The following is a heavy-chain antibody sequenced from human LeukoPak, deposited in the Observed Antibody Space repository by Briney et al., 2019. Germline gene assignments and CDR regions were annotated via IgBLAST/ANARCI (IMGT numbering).Heavy chain of an antibody. CDR1: GFTFSSYG. J-gene: IGHJ4*02. V-gene: IGHV3-74*01. Sequence: GGSLRLSCVASGFTFSSYGMHWVRQAPGKGLVWVSRIDPDGTGTYYADSVKGRFTISRDNAKNTLYLQMIGLRAEDTAVYYCARSMTGVNDYWGQGTLVTVSS. CDR2: IDPDGTGT. D-gene: IGHD3-9*01. CDR3: ARSMTGVNDY.